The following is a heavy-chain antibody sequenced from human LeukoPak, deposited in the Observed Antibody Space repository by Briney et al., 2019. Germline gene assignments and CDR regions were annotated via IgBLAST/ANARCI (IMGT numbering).Heavy chain of an antibody. Sequence: PGWSLRLSCAASGFTFSSYAMSWVRQAPGKGLEWVSAISGSGGSTYYADSVKGRFTISRDNSKNTLYLQMNSLRAEDTAVYYCAKTTIGYSSGRYPGWPVDYWGQGTLVTVSS. D-gene: IGHD6-19*01. CDR2: ISGSGGST. CDR1: GFTFSSYA. V-gene: IGHV3-23*01. CDR3: AKTTIGYSSGRYPGWPVDY. J-gene: IGHJ4*02.